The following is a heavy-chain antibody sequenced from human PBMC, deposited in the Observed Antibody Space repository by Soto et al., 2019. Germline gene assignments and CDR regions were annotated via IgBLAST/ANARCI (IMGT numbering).Heavy chain of an antibody. CDR2: IYYSGST. Sequence: SETLSLTCTVSGGSISSGDYYWSWIRQPPGKGLEWIGYIYYSGSTYYNPSLKSRVTISVDTSKNQFSLKLSSVTAADTAVYYCARVTGGGPYYFDYWGQGTLVTVSS. CDR3: ARVTGGGPYYFDY. CDR1: GGSISSGDYY. D-gene: IGHD3-16*01. V-gene: IGHV4-30-4*01. J-gene: IGHJ4*02.